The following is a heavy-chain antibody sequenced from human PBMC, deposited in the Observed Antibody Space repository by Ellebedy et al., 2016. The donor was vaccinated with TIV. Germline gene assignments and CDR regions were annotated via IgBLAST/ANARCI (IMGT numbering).Heavy chain of an antibody. D-gene: IGHD6-13*01. CDR1: GYTFTTYA. CDR2: INAGNGNT. CDR3: ARFDSRVYAFDI. J-gene: IGHJ3*02. Sequence: ASVKVSCKASGYTFTTYAMHWVRQAPGQRLEWMGWINAGNGNTKYSQKFQGRVTITRDTSASTAYMELSSLRSEDTAVYYCARFDSRVYAFDIWGQGTMVTVSS. V-gene: IGHV1-3*01.